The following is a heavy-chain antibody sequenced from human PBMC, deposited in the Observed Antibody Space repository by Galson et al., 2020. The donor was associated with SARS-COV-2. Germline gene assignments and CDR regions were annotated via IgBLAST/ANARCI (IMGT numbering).Heavy chain of an antibody. Sequence: ASVKVSCKVSGYTLTDLSIHWVRQAPAKGLEWMGGFDPEDGKPIYAQKFQGRVTMTEDTYTDTAYMELSSLRSEDTAVYYCATVPTYCANGVCYYYYGMDVWGQGTTVTVSS. D-gene: IGHD2-8*01. V-gene: IGHV1-24*01. CDR3: ATVPTYCANGVCYYYYGMDV. J-gene: IGHJ6*02. CDR1: GYTLTDLS. CDR2: FDPEDGKP.